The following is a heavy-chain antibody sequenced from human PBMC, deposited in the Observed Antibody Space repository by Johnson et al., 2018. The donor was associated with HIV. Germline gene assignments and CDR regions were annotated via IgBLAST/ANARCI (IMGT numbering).Heavy chain of an antibody. V-gene: IGHV3-30*03. D-gene: IGHD2/OR15-2a*01. CDR3: ARGIELSNWVDI. Sequence: QVQLVESGGGVVRPGGSLRLSCTASGFMFDDYGMSWVRQAPGKGLEWVAVISYDGSNKYYADSVKGRFTISRDNSKNTLYLQMNSLRAEDTALYYCARGIELSNWVDIWGQGTIVTVSS. CDR1: GFMFDDYG. J-gene: IGHJ3*02. CDR2: ISYDGSNK.